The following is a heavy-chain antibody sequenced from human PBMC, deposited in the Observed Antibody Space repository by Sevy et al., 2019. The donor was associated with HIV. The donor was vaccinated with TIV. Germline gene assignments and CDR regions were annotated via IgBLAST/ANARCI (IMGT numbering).Heavy chain of an antibody. V-gene: IGHV1-69*13. D-gene: IGHD3-22*01. J-gene: IGHJ3*02. CDR2: YTPIFGTT. Sequence: SVKVSCKASGGTFTSYGLSWVRQAPGQGLEWLGTYTPIFGTTNYAQKFQGRITIAAAESTSTADMEWSSLGSEDSAVYFCARLYHDGSAVQAFDIWGQGTMVTVSS. CDR3: ARLYHDGSAVQAFDI. CDR1: GGTFTSYG.